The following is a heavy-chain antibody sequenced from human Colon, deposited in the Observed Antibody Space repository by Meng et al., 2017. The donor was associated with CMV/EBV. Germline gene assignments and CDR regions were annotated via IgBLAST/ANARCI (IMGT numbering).Heavy chain of an antibody. CDR2: INTDGSYV. CDR3: ARVVGGYDYIDH. J-gene: IGHJ4*02. CDR1: GFTFSSHW. V-gene: IGHV3-74*03. D-gene: IGHD5-12*01. Sequence: GGSLRLSCAASGFTFSSHWMHWVRQAPGKGLVSVSRINTDGSYVTYADSVKGRFTISRDNAKNTLYLQMNSLRAEDTATYYCARVVGGYDYIDHWGQGTLVTVSS.